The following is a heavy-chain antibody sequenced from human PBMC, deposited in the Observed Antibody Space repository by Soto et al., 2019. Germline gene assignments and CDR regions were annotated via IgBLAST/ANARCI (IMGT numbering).Heavy chain of an antibody. Sequence: SETLSLTCTVSGGSISSYYWSWIRQPPGKGLEWIGYIYYSGSTNYNPSLKSRVTISVDTSKNQFSLKLSSVTAADTAVYYCARVGDKYDSSGYYYDGWFDPWGQGTLVTVSS. CDR1: GGSISSYY. CDR2: IYYSGST. V-gene: IGHV4-59*01. D-gene: IGHD3-22*01. CDR3: ARVGDKYDSSGYYYDGWFDP. J-gene: IGHJ5*02.